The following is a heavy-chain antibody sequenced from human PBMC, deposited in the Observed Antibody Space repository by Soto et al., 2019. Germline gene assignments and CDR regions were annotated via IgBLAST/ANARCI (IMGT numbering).Heavy chain of an antibody. CDR3: VVDQLAKYYNYYDGLVV. D-gene: IGHD2-2*01. CDR2: ISGRSTYI. J-gene: IGHJ6*02. CDR1: GFSFSSYS. V-gene: IGHV3-21*01. Sequence: GGSLRLSCAASGFSFSSYSMNLVRQAPGKGLEWVSSISGRSTYIHYADSVRGRFTISRDNAKNSLYLQMNSLRAEDTAAHFCVVDQLAKYYNYYDGLVVWGQGTTVTVSS.